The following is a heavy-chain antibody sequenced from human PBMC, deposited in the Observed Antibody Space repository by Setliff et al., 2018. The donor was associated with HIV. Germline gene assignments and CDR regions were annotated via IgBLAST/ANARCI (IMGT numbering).Heavy chain of an antibody. CDR3: AKPLTQWGVSPYHYAVDV. J-gene: IGHJ6*02. V-gene: IGHV3-23*01. CDR1: GFTFYSYS. CDR2: IGGSTGST. D-gene: IGHD1-26*01. Sequence: PGGSLRLSCATSGFTFYSYSIIWVRQAPGKGLEWVSAIGGSTGSTYYADSVKGRFTISTDNSKNTLYLQMNSPRAEDTAVYYCAKPLTQWGVSPYHYAVDVWGQGTTVTVSS.